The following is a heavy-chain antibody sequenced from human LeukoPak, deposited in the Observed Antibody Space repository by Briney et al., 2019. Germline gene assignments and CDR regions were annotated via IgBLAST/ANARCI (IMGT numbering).Heavy chain of an antibody. CDR1: GFSFDDDA. D-gene: IGHD6-13*01. J-gene: IGHJ3*02. CDR3: AKAASSSWSSGAFDI. V-gene: IGHV3-9*03. CDR2: INWNSGSI. Sequence: GGSLRLSCAASGFSFDDDAMHWVRQTPGKGLEWGSGINWNSGSIGYADSVKGRFTISRDNAKNSLYLQMNSLRAEDMALYYCAKAASSSWSSGAFDIWGQGTMVTVSS.